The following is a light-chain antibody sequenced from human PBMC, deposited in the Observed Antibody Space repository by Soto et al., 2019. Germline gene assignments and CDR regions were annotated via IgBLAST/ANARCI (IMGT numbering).Light chain of an antibody. Sequence: DIQMTQSPSSVSASVGDRVTITCRASQGISNWLAWYQQKPGKAPNLLIYGASNLQSGVPSRFSGSGSGTDFTRTISSLQPEDFATYYCQQSNSFPFTFGQGTRLDIK. CDR2: GAS. CDR3: QQSNSFPFT. V-gene: IGKV1-12*01. CDR1: QGISNW. J-gene: IGKJ2*01.